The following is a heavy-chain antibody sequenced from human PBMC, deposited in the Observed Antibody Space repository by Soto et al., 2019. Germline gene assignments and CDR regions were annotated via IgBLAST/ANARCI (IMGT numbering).Heavy chain of an antibody. CDR3: ARVGADILTGPLDY. CDR1: GFIFGNYW. CDR2: IKSGEVGI. J-gene: IGHJ4*02. Sequence: EVQLVESGGGLVQPGGSLRLSCVASGFIFGNYWMHWVRQAPGKGLVWVSRIKSGEVGISYADSVKGRFTISRDNAKNTLYLQMNSLRVEDTAVYYCARVGADILTGPLDYWGQGTLVTVSS. D-gene: IGHD3-9*01. V-gene: IGHV3-74*01.